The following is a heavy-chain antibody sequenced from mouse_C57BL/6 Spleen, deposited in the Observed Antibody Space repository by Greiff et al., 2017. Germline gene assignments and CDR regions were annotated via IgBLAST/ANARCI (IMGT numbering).Heavy chain of an antibody. V-gene: IGHV1-19*01. CDR2: INPYSGGT. D-gene: IGHD1-1*01. CDR1: GYTFTDYY. CDR3: ARNYYGSSTWFAY. Sequence: VQLQQSGPVLVKPGASVKMSCKASGYTFTDYYMNWVKQSHGKSLEWIGVINPYSGGTSYNQKFKGKATLTVDKSSSTAYMELNSLTSEDSAVYYCARNYYGSSTWFAYWGQGTLVTVSA. J-gene: IGHJ3*01.